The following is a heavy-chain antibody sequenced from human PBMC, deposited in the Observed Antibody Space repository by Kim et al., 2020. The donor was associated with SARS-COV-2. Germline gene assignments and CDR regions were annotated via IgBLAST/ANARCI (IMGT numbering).Heavy chain of an antibody. CDR2: ISSSGSTI. CDR3: ARDIPNSYVWGSYRRIDY. V-gene: IGHV3-11*01. J-gene: IGHJ4*02. Sequence: GGSLRLSCAASGFTFSDYYMSWIRQAPGKGLEWVSYISSSGSTIYYADSVKGRFTISRDNAKNSLYLQMNSLRAEDTAVYYCARDIPNSYVWGSYRRIDYWGQGTLVTVSS. D-gene: IGHD3-16*02. CDR1: GFTFSDYY.